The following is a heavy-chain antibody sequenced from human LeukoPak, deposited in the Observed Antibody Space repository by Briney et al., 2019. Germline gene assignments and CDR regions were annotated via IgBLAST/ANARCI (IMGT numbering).Heavy chain of an antibody. Sequence: AGGSLRLSCAASGFTFSSYSINWVRQAPGKGLEWVSSISSSSSYIYYADSVKGRFTISRDNAKNSLYLQMNSLRAEDTAVYYCAREDLAAAGKNYYYYMDVWGKGTTVTVSS. V-gene: IGHV3-21*01. CDR3: AREDLAAAGKNYYYYMDV. D-gene: IGHD6-13*01. CDR1: GFTFSSYS. CDR2: ISSSSSYI. J-gene: IGHJ6*03.